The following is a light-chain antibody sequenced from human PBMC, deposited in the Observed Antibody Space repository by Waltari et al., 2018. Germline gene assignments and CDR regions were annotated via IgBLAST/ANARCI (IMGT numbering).Light chain of an antibody. CDR2: KAS. CDR3: QQHSNYWT. J-gene: IGKJ1*01. CDR1: QKLNSW. Sequence: DIQMTQSPSTLSAYVGDRVTITCRASQKLNSWLAWYQQKPGKAPKLLIYKASSLESGVPSRFSGSGSGTEFTLTISSLQPDDFATYYCQQHSNYWTFGQGTKEEIK. V-gene: IGKV1-5*03.